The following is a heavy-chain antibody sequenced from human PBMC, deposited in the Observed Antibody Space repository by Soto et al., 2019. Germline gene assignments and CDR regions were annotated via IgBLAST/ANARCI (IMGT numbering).Heavy chain of an antibody. Sequence: QVHLVESGGGVVQPGRSLRLSCAASGFTFSSFGMHWVRQAPGKGLEWVTCISFDGSSENYADSVKGRFTISRDQTKNTLYRQLDSLMPEDTALYYCAKSHDCGSDWLGYWGQGTLVTVSS. D-gene: IGHD2-21*02. CDR1: GFTFSSFG. J-gene: IGHJ4*02. CDR3: AKSHDCGSDWLGY. CDR2: ISFDGSSE. V-gene: IGHV3-30*18.